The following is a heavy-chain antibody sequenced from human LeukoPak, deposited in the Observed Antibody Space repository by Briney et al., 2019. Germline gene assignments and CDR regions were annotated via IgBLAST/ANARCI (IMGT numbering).Heavy chain of an antibody. CDR1: GFTFSSYA. CDR3: ATAYCSSTSCPT. CDR2: IIDSGDST. Sequence: PGGSLSLSCAASGFTFSSYAMSWIRQAPEKGLEWVSSIIDSGDSTYYADSVKGRFTISRDNSKNTLYLLMNNLRAEDTAIFYCATAYCSSTSCPTWGQGTLVTVSS. J-gene: IGHJ5*02. V-gene: IGHV3-23*01. D-gene: IGHD2-2*01.